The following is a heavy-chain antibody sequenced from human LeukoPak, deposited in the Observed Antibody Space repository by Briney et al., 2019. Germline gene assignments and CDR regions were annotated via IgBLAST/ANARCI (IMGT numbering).Heavy chain of an antibody. J-gene: IGHJ6*04. CDR3: ARDSHPVTKGLYYYGMDV. Sequence: ASVKVSCKASGYILTSYGMHWVRQAPGQRLEWMGWINAGNGNTKSSQRFQGRVTITRETSAKTAYMELSGLRSEDTAVYYCARDSHPVTKGLYYYGMDVWGKGTTVTVSS. V-gene: IGHV1-3*01. D-gene: IGHD4-17*01. CDR2: INAGNGNT. CDR1: GYILTSYG.